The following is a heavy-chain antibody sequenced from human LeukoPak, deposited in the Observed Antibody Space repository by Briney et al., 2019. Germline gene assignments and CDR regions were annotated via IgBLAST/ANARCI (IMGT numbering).Heavy chain of an antibody. CDR3: AREAGAAAGKGDH. CDR2: ISSSSSYI. CDR1: GFTFSSYS. Sequence: KPGGSLRLSCAASGFTFSSYSMNWVRQAPGKGLEWVSSISSSSSYIYYADSVKGRFTISRDNAKNSLYLQMNSLRAEDTAVYYCAREAGAAAGKGDHWGQGTLVTVSS. J-gene: IGHJ4*02. D-gene: IGHD6-13*01. V-gene: IGHV3-21*01.